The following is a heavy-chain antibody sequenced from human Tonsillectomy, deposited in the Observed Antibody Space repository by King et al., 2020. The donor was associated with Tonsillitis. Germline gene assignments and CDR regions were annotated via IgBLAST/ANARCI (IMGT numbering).Heavy chain of an antibody. V-gene: IGHV3-48*02. CDR2: ISSSSTTI. CDR3: ARVEDGYRSAAGTWFDP. Sequence: VQLVESGGGLVQPGGSLRLSCEGSGFMFSDYSIHWLRQAPGKGPEWVSYISSSSTTIYHADSVKGRFTISRDNVERSVYLQMNSLRDEDTAMYYCARVEDGYRSAAGTWFDPWGQGTLVIVSS. D-gene: IGHD5-24*01. J-gene: IGHJ5*02. CDR1: GFMFSDYS.